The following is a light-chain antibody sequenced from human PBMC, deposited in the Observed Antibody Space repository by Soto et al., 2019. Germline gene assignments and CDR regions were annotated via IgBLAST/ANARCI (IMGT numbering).Light chain of an antibody. J-gene: IGLJ1*01. Sequence: QSVLTQPPSVSGAPGQRVTISCTGSSSNIGAGYDVPWYQQLPGTAPKLLIYRNSTRPSGVPDRFSGSKSGTSASLAITGLQAEDEADHYCQSCDSSLSGSGVFGTGTKVTGL. CDR2: RNS. CDR1: SSNIGAGYD. CDR3: QSCDSSLSGSGV. V-gene: IGLV1-40*01.